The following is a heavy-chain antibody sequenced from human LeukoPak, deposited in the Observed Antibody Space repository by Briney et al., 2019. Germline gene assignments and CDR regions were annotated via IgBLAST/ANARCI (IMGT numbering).Heavy chain of an antibody. CDR3: ARDRDSGFGEFNFDY. CDR2: IYTSGST. J-gene: IGHJ4*02. CDR1: GGSISSYS. Sequence: SETLSLTCTVSGGSISSYSWSWIRQPAGKGLEWIGRIYTSGSTNYNPSLKSRVTMSVDTSKNQFSLKLSSVTAADTAVYYCARDRDSGFGEFNFDYWGQGTLVTVSS. D-gene: IGHD3-10*01. V-gene: IGHV4-4*07.